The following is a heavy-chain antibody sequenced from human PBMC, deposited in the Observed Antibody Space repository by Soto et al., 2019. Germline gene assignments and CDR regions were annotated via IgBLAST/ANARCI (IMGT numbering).Heavy chain of an antibody. CDR3: ARIPKYSNGWYYFDY. CDR2: IYWDDDR. V-gene: IGHV2-70*01. Sequence: SGPTLVNPTQTLTLTCTFSGLSLSTSGVGVGWIRQPPGKALEWLALIYWDDDRYYSTSLKTRLTISKDTSKNQVVLTMTNMDPVDAATYYCARIPKYSNGWYYFDYWGHGTLVTVSS. J-gene: IGHJ4*01. CDR1: GLSLSTSGVG. D-gene: IGHD6-19*01.